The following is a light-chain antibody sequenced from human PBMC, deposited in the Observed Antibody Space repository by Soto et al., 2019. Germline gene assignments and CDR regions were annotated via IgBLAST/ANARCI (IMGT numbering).Light chain of an antibody. CDR3: QQYDRLPIT. CDR1: QDIGNF. CDR2: DAA. V-gene: IGKV1-33*01. J-gene: IGKJ5*01. Sequence: DIQMTQSPSSLSASVGDRVTITCQASQDIGNFLTWYQQKPGRAPVLLIYDAANLATGVPPRLSGSGSGRDFTLTISSLQPEDIAAYYCQQYDRLPITFGQGTRLEIK.